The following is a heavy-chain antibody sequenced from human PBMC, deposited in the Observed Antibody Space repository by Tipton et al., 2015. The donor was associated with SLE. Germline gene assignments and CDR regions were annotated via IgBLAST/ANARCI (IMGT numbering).Heavy chain of an antibody. CDR2: IYYSGST. Sequence: TLSLTCTVSGGSITNYYWSWIRQPPGKGLEWIGYIYYSGSTNYNPSLKSRVTISVDTSKNQFSLKVSSVTAADTAVYYCARDQGKVGIAYWGQGTLATVSS. CDR1: GGSITNYY. D-gene: IGHD1-26*01. V-gene: IGHV4-59*01. J-gene: IGHJ4*02. CDR3: ARDQGKVGIAY.